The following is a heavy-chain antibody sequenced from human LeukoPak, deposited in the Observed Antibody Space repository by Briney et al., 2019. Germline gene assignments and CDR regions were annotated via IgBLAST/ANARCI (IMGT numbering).Heavy chain of an antibody. D-gene: IGHD2-15*01. CDR3: ASVTLRYCSGGSCYPDY. Sequence: GGALRLSRAPSGFTFSSYSMNSVRQAPRKGREWVSSICSSSSYIYYADSVKGRFTITRDNAKNSLYLQMNSLRAEDTAVYYCASVTLRYCSGGSCYPDYWGQGTLVTVST. CDR2: ICSSSSYI. CDR1: GFTFSSYS. V-gene: IGHV3-21*01. J-gene: IGHJ4*02.